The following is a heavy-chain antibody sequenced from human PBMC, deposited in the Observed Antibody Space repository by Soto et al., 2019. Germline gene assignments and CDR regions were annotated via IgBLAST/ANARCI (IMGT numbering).Heavy chain of an antibody. V-gene: IGHV3-48*01. D-gene: IGHD4-17*01. CDR2: ISSSSSTI. CDR3: ARAPFHDYGDYRVDP. CDR1: GFTFSSYS. Sequence: GGSLRLSCAASGFTFSSYSMNWVRQAPGKGLEWVSYISSSSSTIYYADSVKGRFTISRDNAKNSLYLQMNSLRAEDTAVYYCARAPFHDYGDYRVDPWGQGTLVTVSS. J-gene: IGHJ5*02.